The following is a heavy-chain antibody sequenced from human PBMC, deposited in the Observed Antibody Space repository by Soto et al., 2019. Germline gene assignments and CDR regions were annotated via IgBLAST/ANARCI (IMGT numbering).Heavy chain of an antibody. CDR3: ARDLPNSSGWYIDY. CDR2: IYYSGST. CDR1: GGSISSYY. V-gene: IGHV4-59*01. J-gene: IGHJ4*02. Sequence: TLSLTCTVSGGSISSYYWSWIRQPPGKGLEWIGYIYYSGSTNYDPSLKSRVTISVDTSKNQFSLKLSSVTAADTAVYYCARDLPNSSGWYIDYWGQGTLVTVSS. D-gene: IGHD6-19*01.